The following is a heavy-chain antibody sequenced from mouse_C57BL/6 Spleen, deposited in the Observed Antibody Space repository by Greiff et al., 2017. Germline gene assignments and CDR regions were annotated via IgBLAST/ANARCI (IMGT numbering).Heavy chain of an antibody. J-gene: IGHJ4*01. D-gene: IGHD2-5*01. Sequence: QVQLQQSGPELVKPGASVKISCKASGYAFSSSWMNWVKQRPGKGLEWIGRVYPGDGDTNYNGKFKGKATLTADKSSSTAYMQLSSLTSEDSAVYFCARDQPSYYSNYEAMDYWGQGTSVTVSS. V-gene: IGHV1-82*01. CDR1: GYAFSSSW. CDR3: ARDQPSYYSNYEAMDY. CDR2: VYPGDGDT.